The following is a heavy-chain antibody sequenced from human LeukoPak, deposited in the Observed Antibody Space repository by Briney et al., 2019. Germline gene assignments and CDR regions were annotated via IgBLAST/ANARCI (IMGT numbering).Heavy chain of an antibody. D-gene: IGHD6-6*01. CDR3: AREGPSIAARQIWFDP. V-gene: IGHV1-69*13. CDR2: IIPIFGTA. Sequence: SVKVSCKASGGTFSSYAISWVRQAPGQGLEWMGGIIPIFGTANYAQKFQGRVTITADESTSTAYMELSSLRSEDTAVYYCAREGPSIAARQIWFDPWGQGTLVTVSS. J-gene: IGHJ5*02. CDR1: GGTFSSYA.